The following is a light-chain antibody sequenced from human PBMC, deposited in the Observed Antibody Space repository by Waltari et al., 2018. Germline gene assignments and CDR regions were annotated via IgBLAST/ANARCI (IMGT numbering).Light chain of an antibody. Sequence: QSVLTQPPSTSGTPGQRVTISCSGSSSNIEINYVYWYQHLPGTTPKLLVYTNNQRPSGGPDRFSGSKSGTSASLAISGLRSEDEADYYCATWDASLGVLFGGGTKLAVL. V-gene: IGLV1-47*01. J-gene: IGLJ2*01. CDR2: TNN. CDR1: SSNIEINY. CDR3: ATWDASLGVL.